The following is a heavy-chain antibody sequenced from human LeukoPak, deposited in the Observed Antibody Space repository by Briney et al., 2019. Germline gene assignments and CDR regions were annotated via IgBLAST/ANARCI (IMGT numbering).Heavy chain of an antibody. CDR1: GGSISSYY. CDR2: IYTSGST. CDR3: AREQAYYYDSSGYHFDY. V-gene: IGHV4-4*07. Sequence: SETLSLTCTVSGGSISSYYWSWIRQPAGKGLEWIGRIYTSGSTNYNPPLKSRVTMSVDTSKNQFSLKLSSVTAADTAVYYCAREQAYYYDSSGYHFDYWGQGTLVTVSS. J-gene: IGHJ4*02. D-gene: IGHD3-22*01.